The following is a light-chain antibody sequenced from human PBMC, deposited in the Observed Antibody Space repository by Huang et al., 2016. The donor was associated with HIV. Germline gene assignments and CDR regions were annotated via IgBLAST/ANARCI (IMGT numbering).Light chain of an antibody. CDR3: QMSYTTPR. J-gene: IGKJ4*02. CDR1: QSISTY. CDR2: AGS. Sequence: DIQLTQSPSSLSASVGDRVTITCRASQSISTYLNWYQQKPGMAPKLLMYAGSNLHSGVPSRFSGGGSGTDFTLTISNLQREDFATYYCQMSYTTPRFGGGTRVEI. V-gene: IGKV1-39*01.